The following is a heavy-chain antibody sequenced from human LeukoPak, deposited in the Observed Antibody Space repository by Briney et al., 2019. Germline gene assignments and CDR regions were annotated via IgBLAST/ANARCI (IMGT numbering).Heavy chain of an antibody. CDR2: IYYSGST. CDR1: GGSISSYY. D-gene: IGHD2-15*01. CDR3: ARVVVVAATSAFDI. J-gene: IGHJ3*02. Sequence: SETLSLTCTVSGGSISSYYWSWIRQPPGKGLEWIGYIYYSGSTNYNPSLKSRVTISVGTSKNQFSLKLGSVTAADTAVYYCARVVVVAATSAFDIWGQGTMVTVSS. V-gene: IGHV4-59*01.